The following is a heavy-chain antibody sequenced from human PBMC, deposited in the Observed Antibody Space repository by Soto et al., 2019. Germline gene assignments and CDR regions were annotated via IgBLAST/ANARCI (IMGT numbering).Heavy chain of an antibody. CDR1: GYTFTTYG. D-gene: IGHD3-3*01. V-gene: IGHV1-3*04. CDR2: VNTGNGNT. Sequence: ASVKVSCKASGYTFTTYGMHWVRQAPGQRLEWMGWVNTGNGNTAYSQKFQGRVTITRDTSASTGYMELSSLSSEDMAVYYCAVGPASGEFDYWGQGTLVTVSS. J-gene: IGHJ4*02. CDR3: AVGPASGEFDY.